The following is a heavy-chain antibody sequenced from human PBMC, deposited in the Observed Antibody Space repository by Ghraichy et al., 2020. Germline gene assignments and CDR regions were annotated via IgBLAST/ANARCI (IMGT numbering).Heavy chain of an antibody. CDR1: GGSFSGYY. J-gene: IGHJ2*01. CDR3: ARRGIGYSSSWYPSYWYFDL. D-gene: IGHD6-13*01. CDR2: INHSGST. V-gene: IGHV4-34*01. Sequence: SETLSLTCAVYGGSFSGYYWSWIRQPPGKGLEWIGEINHSGSTNYNPSLKSRVTISVDTSKNQFSLKLSSVTAAATAVYYCARRGIGYSSSWYPSYWYFDLWGRGTLVTVSS.